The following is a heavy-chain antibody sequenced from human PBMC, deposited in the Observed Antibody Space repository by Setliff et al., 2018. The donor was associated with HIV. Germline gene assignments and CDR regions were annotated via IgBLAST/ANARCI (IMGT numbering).Heavy chain of an antibody. V-gene: IGHV4-30-4*08. CDR1: GDSIISGDYY. J-gene: IGHJ5*02. CDR2: IHYKGNI. D-gene: IGHD2-15*01. Sequence: ASETLSLTCTVSGDSIISGDYYWSWIRQSPGKGLEWIGHIHYKGNIDYNASLKSRLAISSDTSKNQFSLNLSSVIAGDTAIYFCARFTVVVFGAGEPSWFDPWGQGILVTVSS. CDR3: ARFTVVVFGAGEPSWFDP.